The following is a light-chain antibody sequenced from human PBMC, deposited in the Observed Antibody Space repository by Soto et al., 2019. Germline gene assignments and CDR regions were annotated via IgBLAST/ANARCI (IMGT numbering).Light chain of an antibody. Sequence: EIVLTQSPGSLSLSPGERATLSCRASQSVSSTFFAWYQQRPGQAPRLLMYGASSRATVIPERFSGSGSGTDFTLTISRLEPEDFGVYYCQQFESSVTFGQGTKVEIK. CDR1: QSVSSTF. J-gene: IGKJ1*01. CDR3: QQFESSVT. CDR2: GAS. V-gene: IGKV3-20*01.